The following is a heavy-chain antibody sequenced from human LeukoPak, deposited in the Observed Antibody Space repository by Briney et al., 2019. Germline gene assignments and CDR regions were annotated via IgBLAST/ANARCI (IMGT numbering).Heavy chain of an antibody. CDR3: AKSPAPHYYDSSGYGLDY. V-gene: IGHV3-23*01. Sequence: GGSLRLSCAASGFTFSSYAMSWVRQAPGKGLEWVSAISGSGGSTYYADSVRGRFTISRDNSKNTLYLQMNSLRAEDTAVYYCAKSPAPHYYDSSGYGLDYWGQGTLVTVSS. J-gene: IGHJ4*02. D-gene: IGHD3-22*01. CDR1: GFTFSSYA. CDR2: ISGSGGST.